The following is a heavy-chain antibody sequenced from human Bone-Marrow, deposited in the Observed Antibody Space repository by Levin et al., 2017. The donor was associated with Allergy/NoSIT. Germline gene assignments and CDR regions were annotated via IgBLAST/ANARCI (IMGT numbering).Heavy chain of an antibody. CDR3: AREEAIWWFREVFSPNPASHFDY. CDR2: IIPIFGTA. Sequence: KISCKASGGTFSSYAISWVRQAPGQGLEWMGGIIPIFGTANYAQKFQGRVTITADKSTSTAYMELSSLRSEDTAVYYCAREEAIWWFREVFSPNPASHFDYWGQGTLVTVSS. J-gene: IGHJ4*02. V-gene: IGHV1-69*06. CDR1: GGTFSSYA. D-gene: IGHD3-10*01.